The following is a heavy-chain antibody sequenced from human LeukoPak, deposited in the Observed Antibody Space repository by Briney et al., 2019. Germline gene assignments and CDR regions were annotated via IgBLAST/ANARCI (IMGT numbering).Heavy chain of an antibody. CDR2: IKQDGSEK. J-gene: IGHJ6*03. CDR1: GFTFSSYW. Sequence: GGSLRLSCAASGFTFSSYWMSWVRQAPGKGLEWVANIKQDGSEKYYVDSVKGRFTISRDNAKNSLYLQMNSLRAEDTAVYYCARDHSYCGGDCYSYYYYMDVWGKGTTVTVSS. CDR3: ARDHSYCGGDCYSYYYYMDV. D-gene: IGHD2-21*01. V-gene: IGHV3-7*01.